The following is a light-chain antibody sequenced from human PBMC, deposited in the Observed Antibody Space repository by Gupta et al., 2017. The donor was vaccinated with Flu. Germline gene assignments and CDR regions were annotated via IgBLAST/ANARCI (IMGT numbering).Light chain of an antibody. CDR2: GDT. Sequence: QSVLTQPPSFSGAPGQRVTISCLGRMCDGGGGSDVHWYQHVPGSAPKLLIYGDTYRASGVPDRFSGSKSGSSATLAITGLQAEDEADYYCQSYDSSRRGYVFGSGTKVTAL. J-gene: IGLJ1*01. CDR1: MCDGGGGSD. V-gene: IGLV1-40*01. CDR3: QSYDSSRRGYV.